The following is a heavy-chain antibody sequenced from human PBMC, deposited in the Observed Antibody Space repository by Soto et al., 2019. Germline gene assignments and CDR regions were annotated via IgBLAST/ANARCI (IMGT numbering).Heavy chain of an antibody. J-gene: IGHJ4*02. CDR2: INPNNGDT. CDR3: VRELYSGRFDY. V-gene: IGHV1-2*02. CDR1: GFSLTDYF. D-gene: IGHD1-26*01. Sequence: QVQLVQSGAEVKKSGASVKVPCKAVGFSLTDYFFHWVRQAPGQGLEWMGWINPNNGDTNYAEKFQGRVTMTRDTSISTAYMDLSRLTSDDTAVYYCVRELYSGRFDYWGQGTPVTVSS.